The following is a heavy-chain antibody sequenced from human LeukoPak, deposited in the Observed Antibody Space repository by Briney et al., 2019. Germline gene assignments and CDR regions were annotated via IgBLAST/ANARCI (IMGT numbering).Heavy chain of an antibody. CDR2: IYSAGDK. D-gene: IGHD3-22*01. Sequence: GGSLSLSGAASGFALSTNYMTWVRQAPGKGLEWASLIYSAGDKYYADSVKGRFTISRDNFKNTLYLQMDSLRAEDTAVYHCARAALEFDNSGRGCWGRGTLVTVSS. CDR1: GFALSTNY. CDR3: ARAALEFDNSGRGC. J-gene: IGHJ4*02. V-gene: IGHV3-66*01.